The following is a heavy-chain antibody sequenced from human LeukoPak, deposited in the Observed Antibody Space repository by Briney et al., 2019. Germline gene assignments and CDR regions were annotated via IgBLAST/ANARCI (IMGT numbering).Heavy chain of an antibody. V-gene: IGHV3-9*01. Sequence: GRSLRLSCAASGFTFDDYAMHWVRQAPGKGLEWVSGISWNSGSIGYADSVKGRFTISRDNAKNSLYLQMNSLRAEDTALYYCAKANYGDPQYYHYGMDVWGQGTTVTVSS. CDR1: GFTFDDYA. CDR3: AKANYGDPQYYHYGMDV. D-gene: IGHD4-17*01. J-gene: IGHJ6*02. CDR2: ISWNSGSI.